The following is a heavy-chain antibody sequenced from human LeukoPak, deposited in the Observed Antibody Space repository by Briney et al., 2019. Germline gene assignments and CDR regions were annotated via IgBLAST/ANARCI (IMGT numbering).Heavy chain of an antibody. CDR1: GGSISSYY. CDR3: ARDFKYGSGSYSPWYFDL. J-gene: IGHJ2*01. CDR2: IYYSGST. D-gene: IGHD3-10*01. Sequence: SETLSLTCTVSGGSISSYYWSWIRQPPGKGLEWIGYIYYSGSTNYNPSLKSRVTISVDTSKNQFSLKLSSVTAADTAVYYCARDFKYGSGSYSPWYFDLWGRGTLDTVSS. V-gene: IGHV4-59*01.